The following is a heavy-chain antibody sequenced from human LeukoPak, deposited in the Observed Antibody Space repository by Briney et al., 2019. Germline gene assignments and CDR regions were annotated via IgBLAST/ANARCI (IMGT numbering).Heavy chain of an antibody. Sequence: GGSLRLSCAASGFTFSSYGMHWVRQAPGKGLEWVAVIWYDGSNRYYADSVKGRFTISRDNSKNTLYLQMNSLRVEDTAVYYCARASGVQWLVPPWFDPWGQGTLVTVSS. D-gene: IGHD6-19*01. CDR2: IWYDGSNR. CDR3: ARASGVQWLVPPWFDP. CDR1: GFTFSSYG. J-gene: IGHJ5*02. V-gene: IGHV3-33*01.